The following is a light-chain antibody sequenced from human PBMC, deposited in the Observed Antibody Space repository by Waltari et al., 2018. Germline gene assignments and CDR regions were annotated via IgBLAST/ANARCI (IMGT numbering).Light chain of an antibody. CDR3: CSYAGDALWV. V-gene: IGLV2-23*02. CDR1: SSDIGTYNF. Sequence: QSALTQPASVSASPGQSITISCTGTSSDIGTYNFVSWYQHHPGKVPNVLIYEVTNRPSGVSKRFSGSKSGYTASLTISGLQAEDEADYYCCSYAGDALWVFGGGTKLTIL. J-gene: IGLJ3*02. CDR2: EVT.